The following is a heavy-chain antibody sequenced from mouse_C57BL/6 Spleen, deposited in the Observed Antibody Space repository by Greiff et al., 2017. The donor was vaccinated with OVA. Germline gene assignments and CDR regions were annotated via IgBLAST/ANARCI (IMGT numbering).Heavy chain of an antibody. CDR1: GYTFTSYW. V-gene: IGHV1-69*01. CDR3: ARKKGDY. J-gene: IGHJ2*01. Sequence: QVQLQQSGAELVMPGASVKLSCKASGYTFTSYWMPWVKQRPGQGLEWIGEIDPSDSYTNYNQKFKGKSTLTVDKSSSTAYMQLSSLTSEDSAVYYCARKKGDYWGQGTTLTVSS. CDR2: IDPSDSYT.